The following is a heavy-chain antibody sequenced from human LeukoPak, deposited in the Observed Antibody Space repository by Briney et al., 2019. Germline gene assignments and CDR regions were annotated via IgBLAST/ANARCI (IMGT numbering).Heavy chain of an antibody. CDR1: GGSISSSSYY. V-gene: IGHV4-39*01. CDR3: ARDSSGWYHRFDP. CDR2: IYYSGST. J-gene: IGHJ5*02. Sequence: SSETLSLTCTVSGGSISSSSYYWGWIRQPPGKGLEWIGSIYYSGSTYYNPSLKSRVTISVDTSKNQFSLKLSSVTAADTAVYYCARDSSGWYHRFDPWGQGTLVTVSS. D-gene: IGHD6-19*01.